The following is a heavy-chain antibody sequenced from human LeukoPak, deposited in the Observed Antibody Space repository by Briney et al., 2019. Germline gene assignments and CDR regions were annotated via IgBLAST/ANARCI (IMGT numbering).Heavy chain of an antibody. Sequence: PGGSLRLSCAASGFTFSSYAMSWVRQAPGKGLQWVSSFSGSGAYTYYADSVKGRFTISRDNAKNSLYLQMNSLRDEDTAVYYCVRDAAYSAFNMWGQGTMVTVSS. V-gene: IGHV3-23*01. J-gene: IGHJ3*02. CDR3: VRDAAYSAFNM. CDR2: FSGSGAYT. D-gene: IGHD4-11*01. CDR1: GFTFSSYA.